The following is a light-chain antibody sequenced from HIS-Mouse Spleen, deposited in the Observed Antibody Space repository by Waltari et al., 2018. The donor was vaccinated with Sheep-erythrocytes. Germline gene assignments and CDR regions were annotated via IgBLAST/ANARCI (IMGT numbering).Light chain of an antibody. V-gene: IGLV2-11*01. J-gene: IGLJ1*01. CDR1: SSSVGGYNY. CDR2: DVS. CDR3: CSYAGSYNHV. Sequence: QSALTQPRSVSGSPGQSVTISCTGTSSSVGGYNYVSSYQQHPGKAPKLMIYDVSKRPSGVPDRFSGSKSGNTASLTISGLQAEDEADYYCCSYAGSYNHVFATGTKVTVL.